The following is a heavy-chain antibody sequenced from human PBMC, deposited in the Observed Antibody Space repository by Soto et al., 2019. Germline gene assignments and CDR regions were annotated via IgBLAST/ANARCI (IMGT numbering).Heavy chain of an antibody. CDR3: ARERKNNLARGPPRGYGMDV. D-gene: IGHD3-10*01. CDR2: MNPNNGNA. J-gene: IGHJ6*02. V-gene: IGHV1-8*01. CDR1: GYSFSSYD. Sequence: QVQLVQSGAEVKKPGASVKVSCMASGYSFSSYDINWVRQATGQGLEWMGWMNPNNGNAAYAQRFQGRVTMTRNTSISTAYMELSGLTSEDTAVYFCARERKNNLARGPPRGYGMDVWGQGTTVIVSS.